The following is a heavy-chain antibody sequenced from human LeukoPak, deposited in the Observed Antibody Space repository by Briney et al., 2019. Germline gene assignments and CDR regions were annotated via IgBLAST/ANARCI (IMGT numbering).Heavy chain of an antibody. Sequence: GGSLRLSCAASGFTFSSYAVSWVRQAPGKGLEWVSAISGSGGSTYYADSVKGRFTISRDNSKNTLYLQMNSLRAEDTAVYYCAKGHYYDSSGYSHFDYWGQGTLVTVSS. CDR3: AKGHYYDSSGYSHFDY. V-gene: IGHV3-23*01. D-gene: IGHD3-22*01. CDR2: ISGSGGST. CDR1: GFTFSSYA. J-gene: IGHJ4*02.